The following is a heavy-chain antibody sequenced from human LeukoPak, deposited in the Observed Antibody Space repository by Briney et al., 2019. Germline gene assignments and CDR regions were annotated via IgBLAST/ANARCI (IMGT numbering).Heavy chain of an antibody. CDR3: TTDISSGWLDY. V-gene: IGHV3-15*01. D-gene: IGHD6-19*01. CDR2: IKSKTDGGTT. Sequence: GGSLRLSCAASGFTFSNAWMSWVRQAPGKGLEWVGRIKSKTDGGTTDYAAPVKGRFTISRVDSKNTLYLQMNSLKTEDTAVYYCTTDISSGWLDYWGQGTLVTVSS. CDR1: GFTFSNAW. J-gene: IGHJ4*02.